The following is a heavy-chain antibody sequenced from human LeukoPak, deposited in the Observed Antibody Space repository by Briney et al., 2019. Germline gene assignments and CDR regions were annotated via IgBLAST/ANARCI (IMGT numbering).Heavy chain of an antibody. CDR2: INPNSGGT. D-gene: IGHD3-10*01. Sequence: ASVKVSCKASGYTFTGHYMHWVRKAPGQGLEWMGWINPNSGGTNYAQKFQGRVTMTRDTSISTAYMELSRLRSDDTAVYYCARDAGRSLGYWGQGTLVTVSS. CDR1: GYTFTGHY. CDR3: ARDAGRSLGY. V-gene: IGHV1-2*02. J-gene: IGHJ4*02.